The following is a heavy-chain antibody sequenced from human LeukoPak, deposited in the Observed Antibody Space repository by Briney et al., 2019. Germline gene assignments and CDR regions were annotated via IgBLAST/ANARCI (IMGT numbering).Heavy chain of an antibody. Sequence: GGSLRLSCAASGFTFSTYAMSWVRQAPGKGLGWVSAISGSGTNTYYADSVKGRFTISRDNSKNTLYLQMNSLRAEDTAVYFCAKVPNSGNYYYFDYWGQGTPVTVSS. CDR1: GFTFSTYA. V-gene: IGHV3-23*01. CDR3: AKVPNSGNYYYFDY. J-gene: IGHJ4*02. D-gene: IGHD1-26*01. CDR2: ISGSGTNT.